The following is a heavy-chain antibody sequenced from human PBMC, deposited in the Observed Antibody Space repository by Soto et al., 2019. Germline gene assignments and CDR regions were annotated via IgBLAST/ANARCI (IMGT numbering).Heavy chain of an antibody. CDR2: IYYSGST. D-gene: IGHD4-17*01. V-gene: IGHV4-30-4*01. CDR1: GGSISSGDYY. J-gene: IGHJ4*02. Sequence: PSETLSLTCTVSGGSISSGDYYWSWIRQPPGKGLEWIGYIYYSGSTYYNPSLKSRVTISVDTSKNQFSLKLSSVTAAETAVYYCDREGNTVTTFDYWGQGTLVTVSS. CDR3: DREGNTVTTFDY.